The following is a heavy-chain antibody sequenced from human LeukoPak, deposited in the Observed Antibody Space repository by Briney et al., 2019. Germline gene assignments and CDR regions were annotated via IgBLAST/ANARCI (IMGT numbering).Heavy chain of an antibody. CDR2: IKQDGSEK. D-gene: IGHD1-14*01. CDR1: RFFSSYW. J-gene: IGHJ5*02. V-gene: IGHV3-7*01. CDR3: ARGRSITTTGNYWFDL. Sequence: PGGSLRLSCTASRFFSSYWMSWVRQAPGKGLEWVANIKQDGSEKYYVDSVKGRFTISRDNTKNSLYLQMNSLRAEDTAVYYCARGRSITTTGNYWFDLWGQGTLVTVSS.